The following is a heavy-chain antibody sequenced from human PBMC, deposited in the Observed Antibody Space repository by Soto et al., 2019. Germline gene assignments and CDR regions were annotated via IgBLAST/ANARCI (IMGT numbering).Heavy chain of an antibody. D-gene: IGHD6-6*01. J-gene: IGHJ6*02. Sequence: QVQLVQSGAEVKKPGSSVKVSCKASGGTFSSYAISWVRQAPGQGLEWMGGIIPIFGTANYAQKFQGRVTITAAESTSTAYMELSSLRSEDTAVYYCARRTAARPEYYYYYGMDVWGQGTTVTVSS. CDR2: IIPIFGTA. CDR1: GGTFSSYA. CDR3: ARRTAARPEYYYYYGMDV. V-gene: IGHV1-69*01.